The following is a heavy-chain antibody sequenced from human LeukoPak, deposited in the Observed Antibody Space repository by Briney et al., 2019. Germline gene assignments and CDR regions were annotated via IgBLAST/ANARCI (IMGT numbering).Heavy chain of an antibody. CDR2: IYPGDSDT. CDR3: ARHVGLAATGNWHAFDI. V-gene: IGHV5-51*01. CDR1: GYDFTSYW. J-gene: IGHJ3*02. Sequence: GESLKISCKGSGYDFTSYWIGWVRLMPGKGLEWMGIIYPGDSDTRYSPSFQGQVMSADKSITTAYLQWSSLKASDTAMYYCARHVGLAATGNWHAFDIWGQGTRVTVSS. D-gene: IGHD6-13*01.